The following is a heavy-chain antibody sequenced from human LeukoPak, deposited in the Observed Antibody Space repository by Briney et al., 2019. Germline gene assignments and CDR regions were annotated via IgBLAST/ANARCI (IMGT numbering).Heavy chain of an antibody. J-gene: IGHJ4*02. D-gene: IGHD3-9*01. CDR1: GGSISSYY. CDR3: ARSYFDWLFDLGY. V-gene: IGHV4-59*12. Sequence: SETLSLTCTVSGGSISSYYWSWIRQPPGKGLEWIGYIYYSGSTNYNPSLKSRVTISVDTSKNQFSLKLSSVTAAGTAVYYCARSYFDWLFDLGYWGQGTLVTVSS. CDR2: IYYSGST.